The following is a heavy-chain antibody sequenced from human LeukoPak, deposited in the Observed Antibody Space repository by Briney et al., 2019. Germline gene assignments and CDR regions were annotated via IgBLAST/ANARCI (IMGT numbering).Heavy chain of an antibody. Sequence: ASVKVSCKVSGYTLTGLSIHWVRQAPGKGLKWMGGFDPEDGETIYAQKLQGRVTMTTDTSTSTAYMELRSLTSDDTAVYYCARVGAYCTSTSCLDYWGQGTLVTVSS. J-gene: IGHJ4*02. V-gene: IGHV1-24*01. D-gene: IGHD2-2*01. CDR1: GYTLTGLS. CDR2: FDPEDGET. CDR3: ARVGAYCTSTSCLDY.